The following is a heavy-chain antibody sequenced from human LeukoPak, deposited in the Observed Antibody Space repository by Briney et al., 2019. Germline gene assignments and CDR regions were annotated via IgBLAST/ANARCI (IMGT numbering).Heavy chain of an antibody. CDR3: ARDPPMTMGLYYYGMDV. J-gene: IGHJ6*02. Sequence: PGGSLRLSCAASGFTFSSYAMHWVRQAPGKGLEWVAVISYDGSNKYYADSVKGRFTISRDNSKNTLYLQMNSLRAEDTAVYDCARDPPMTMGLYYYGMDVWGQGTTVTVSS. V-gene: IGHV3-30-3*01. D-gene: IGHD4/OR15-4a*01. CDR1: GFTFSSYA. CDR2: ISYDGSNK.